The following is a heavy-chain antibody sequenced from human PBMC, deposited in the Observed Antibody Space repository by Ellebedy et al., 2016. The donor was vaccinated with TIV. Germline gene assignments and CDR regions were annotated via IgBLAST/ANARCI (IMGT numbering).Heavy chain of an antibody. D-gene: IGHD3-9*01. CDR3: ARGFYDLLTGYYFDF. Sequence: MPSETLSLTCAVYGGSFSGYYWGWVRQSPGKGLEWLGSIHYCGTTYYNPSLKSRITLSGDTSKRQFSLRLTSVTAADTAVYYCARGFYDLLTGYYFDFWGQGTLVTVSS. J-gene: IGHJ4*02. CDR2: IHYCGTT. V-gene: IGHV4-34*10. CDR1: GGSFSGYY.